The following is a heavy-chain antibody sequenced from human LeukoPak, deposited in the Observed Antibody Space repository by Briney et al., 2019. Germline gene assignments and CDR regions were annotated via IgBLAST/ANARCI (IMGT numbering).Heavy chain of an antibody. V-gene: IGHV5-51*01. D-gene: IGHD6-19*01. J-gene: IGHJ4*02. CDR1: GYSFTSYW. Sequence: GESLKISCKGSGYSFTSYWIGWVRQMPGKGLGWMGMIYPGDYDTRYSPSFQGQVSISADKSISTAYLQWSSLKASDAAMYYCARHSEDSSGCDYWGRGTLVTVSS. CDR2: IYPGDYDT. CDR3: ARHSEDSSGCDY.